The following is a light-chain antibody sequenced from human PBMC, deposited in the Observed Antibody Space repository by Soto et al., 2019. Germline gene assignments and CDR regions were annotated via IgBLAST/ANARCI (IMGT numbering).Light chain of an antibody. CDR2: GAY. CDR3: QQYHNWPPQYT. CDR1: QSVASN. Sequence: EIVMTQSPAYLSVSPGDGATLSCRASQSVASNVAWYQQKPGQGPRLLIHGAYTRAVGVPARFSGSGSGTDFTLTINSLQSEDFAVYYCQQYHNWPPQYTFGQGTKLQIK. V-gene: IGKV3-15*01. J-gene: IGKJ2*01.